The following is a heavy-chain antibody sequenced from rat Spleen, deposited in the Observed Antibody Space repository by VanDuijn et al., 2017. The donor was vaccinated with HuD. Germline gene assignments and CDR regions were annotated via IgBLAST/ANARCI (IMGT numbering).Heavy chain of an antibody. V-gene: IGHV5-27*01. Sequence: EVQLVESGGGLVQPGRSLKLSCAASGFSFSNYYMAWVRQAPTEGLGWVAYISPGGGSTYHRDSVKGRFTISRDNAESTLYLQMDSLRSEDTATYYCTTDYGGYGDYWGQGVMVTVSP. CDR3: TTDYGGYGDY. J-gene: IGHJ2*01. CDR2: ISPGGGST. CDR1: GFSFSNYY. D-gene: IGHD1-11*01.